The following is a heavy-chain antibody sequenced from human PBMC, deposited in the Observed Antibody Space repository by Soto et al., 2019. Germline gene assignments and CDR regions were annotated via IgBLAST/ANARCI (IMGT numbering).Heavy chain of an antibody. J-gene: IGHJ3*02. CDR2: IKQDGSEK. V-gene: IGHV3-7*01. Sequence: PGGSLRLSCAASGFTFSSYWMSWVRQAPGKGMEWVANIKQDGSEKYYVDSVKGRFTTSRDNAKNSLYLQMNSLRAEDTAVYYCGREGGTEPGQGFDAFDIWGQGTMLTVSS. CDR3: GREGGTEPGQGFDAFDI. D-gene: IGHD1-1*01. CDR1: GFTFSSYW.